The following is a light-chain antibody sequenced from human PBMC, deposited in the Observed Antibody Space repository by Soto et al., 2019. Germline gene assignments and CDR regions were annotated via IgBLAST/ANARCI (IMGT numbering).Light chain of an antibody. Sequence: EIVMTQSPATLSVSPGERATLSCRASQSVSSNLAGYQQKPGQAPRLLIYGASTRATGIPARFSGSRSGTEFTLTISSLQSEDFAVYYCQHYNNWPRTFGQGTKVEI. CDR1: QSVSSN. J-gene: IGKJ1*01. V-gene: IGKV3-15*01. CDR2: GAS. CDR3: QHYNNWPRT.